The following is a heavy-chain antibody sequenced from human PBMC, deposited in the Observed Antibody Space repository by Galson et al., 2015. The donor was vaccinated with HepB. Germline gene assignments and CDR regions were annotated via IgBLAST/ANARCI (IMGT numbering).Heavy chain of an antibody. V-gene: IGHV3-74*01. CDR2: IDNDGSYV. D-gene: IGHD6-19*01. CDR3: AREFVAVPGRNSDAFDM. CDR1: GFTFSNYW. J-gene: IGHJ3*02. Sequence: SLRLSCAASGFTFSNYWVHWVRHVPGKGLVWVSRIDNDGSYVNYGDSGQGRFTISRDNAKNTVNLQMNSLRAEDTAVYYCAREFVAVPGRNSDAFDMWGRGTMVTVSS.